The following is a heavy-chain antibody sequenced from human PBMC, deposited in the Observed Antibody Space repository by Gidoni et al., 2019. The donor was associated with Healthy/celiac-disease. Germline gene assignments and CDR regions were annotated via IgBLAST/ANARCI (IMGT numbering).Heavy chain of an antibody. V-gene: IGHV1-46*01. CDR2: INPSGGST. J-gene: IGHJ4*02. Sequence: QVQLVQSGAEVKQPGASVKVSRTASGYTVTSYSLHWVRQAPGQGLEWMGIINPSGGSTSYAQKFQGRVTMTRDTSTSTVYMELSSLRSEDTAVYYCARDGGYGDYGVDYWGQGTLVTVSS. CDR1: GYTVTSYS. CDR3: ARDGGYGDYGVDY. D-gene: IGHD4-17*01.